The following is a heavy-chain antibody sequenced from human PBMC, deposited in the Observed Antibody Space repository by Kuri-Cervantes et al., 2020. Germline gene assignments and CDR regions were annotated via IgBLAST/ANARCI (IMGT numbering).Heavy chain of an antibody. CDR3: ANSRSHTTMTT. D-gene: IGHD5-18*01. Sequence: ASVKVSCKASGYTFTDYYMHWVRLAPGQGLEWMGWINPNSGGADYAQKFQGRVTMTRDTSISTVYMELSRLRSDDTAVYYCANSRSHTTMTTCGQGTLVTVSS. CDR1: GYTFTDYY. V-gene: IGHV1-2*02. J-gene: IGHJ5*02. CDR2: INPNSGGA.